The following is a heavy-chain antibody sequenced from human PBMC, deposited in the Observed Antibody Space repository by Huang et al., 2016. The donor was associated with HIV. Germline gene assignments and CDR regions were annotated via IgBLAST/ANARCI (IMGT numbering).Heavy chain of an antibody. D-gene: IGHD3-22*01. J-gene: IGHJ4*02. CDR1: GGSFSGYY. CDR2: INHSGNT. Sequence: QVQLEQWGAGLLKASEILSLTCAVYGGSFSGYYWNWLRQAPGKGLEWVGEINHSGNTNYNPSLKSRGNMSGDTSKSQCSLDLTSLSAADTGTYFGARRYNSRRDYWGRGTLVTVHS. V-gene: IGHV4-34*02. CDR3: ARRYNSRRDY.